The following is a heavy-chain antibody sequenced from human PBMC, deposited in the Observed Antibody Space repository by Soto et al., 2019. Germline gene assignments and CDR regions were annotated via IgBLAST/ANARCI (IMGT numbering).Heavy chain of an antibody. D-gene: IGHD4-17*01. CDR1: GDSISDDTYY. J-gene: IGHJ4*02. CDR3: ARDYGDYSFFFDY. Sequence: PSETLSLTCTVSGDSISDDTYYWGWIRQPPGKGLEWIGSIYYSGSTYYNPSLKSRVTMSVDTSKNQLSLKLSSVTAADTAVYYCARDYGDYSFFFDYWGQGALVTVSS. CDR2: IYYSGST. V-gene: IGHV4-39*02.